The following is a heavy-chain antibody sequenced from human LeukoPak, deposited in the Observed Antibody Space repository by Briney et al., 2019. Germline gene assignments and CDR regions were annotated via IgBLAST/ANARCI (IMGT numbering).Heavy chain of an antibody. CDR3: ARVIVEVPGVSDYCDY. CDR1: GFTLNRHW. V-gene: IGHV3-7*04. CDR2: IKQDGSET. J-gene: IGHJ4*02. Sequence: GGSLRLSCAASGFTLNRHWMYWVRQAPGKGLERVANIKQDGSETFYVDSVKGRFTISRDNAKNSLYLQMNSLRAEDTAVYYCARVIVEVPGVSDYCDYWGQGTLVTVSS. D-gene: IGHD2-2*01.